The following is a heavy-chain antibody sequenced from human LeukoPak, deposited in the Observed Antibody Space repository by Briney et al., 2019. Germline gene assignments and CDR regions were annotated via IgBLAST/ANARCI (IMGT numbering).Heavy chain of an antibody. Sequence: PSETLSLTSTVSGGSISSSSYYWGWIRQPPGKGLEWIGSIYYSGSTYYNPSLKSRVTISVDTSKNQFSLKLSSVTAADTAVYYCARHVRDHYYDSSGSQFDPWGQGTLVTVSS. D-gene: IGHD3-22*01. J-gene: IGHJ5*02. V-gene: IGHV4-39*01. CDR3: ARHVRDHYYDSSGSQFDP. CDR1: GGSISSSSYY. CDR2: IYYSGST.